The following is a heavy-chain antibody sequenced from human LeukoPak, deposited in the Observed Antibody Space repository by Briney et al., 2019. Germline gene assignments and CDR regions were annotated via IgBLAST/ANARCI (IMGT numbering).Heavy chain of an antibody. CDR1: VYTFTSYY. Sequence: ASVKVSCKASVYTFTSYYMHWVRQAPGQGLEWMGIINPSGGSTSYAQKFQGRVTMTRDTSTSTVYMELSSLRSEDTAVYYCARDAWYYGFWSGHNINWFDPWGQGTLVTVSS. J-gene: IGHJ5*02. CDR2: INPSGGST. D-gene: IGHD3-3*01. V-gene: IGHV1-46*01. CDR3: ARDAWYYGFWSGHNINWFDP.